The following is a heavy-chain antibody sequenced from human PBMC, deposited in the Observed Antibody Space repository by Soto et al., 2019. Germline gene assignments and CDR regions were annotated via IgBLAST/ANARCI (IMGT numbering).Heavy chain of an antibody. CDR1: GFTFSSYA. V-gene: IGHV3-23*01. J-gene: IGHJ4*02. Sequence: EVQLLESGGGLVQPGGSLRLSCAASGFTFSSYAMSWVRLAPGKGLDWVSAISGTGGSTYYSDSVKGRFTISRDNSRNTLYLQMNSLRGEDAAVYYCGTEEGGYISAGGTPYYYDYWGQGAQGTVSS. CDR2: ISGTGGST. D-gene: IGHD6-13*01. CDR3: GTEEGGYISAGGTPYYYDY.